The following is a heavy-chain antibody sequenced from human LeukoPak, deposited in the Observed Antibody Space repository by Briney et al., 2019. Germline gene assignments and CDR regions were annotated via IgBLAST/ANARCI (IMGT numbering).Heavy chain of an antibody. J-gene: IGHJ4*02. D-gene: IGHD3-22*01. Sequence: QPGGSLRLSCAASGFTFSSHWVHWVRQAPGKGLVWVSRINSDGSSTSYADSVKGRFTISRDNAKNTLYLQMNSLRAEDTAVYYCASGGYYYDNSGYDYWGQGTLVTVSS. CDR1: GFTFSSHW. CDR3: ASGGYYYDNSGYDY. V-gene: IGHV3-74*01. CDR2: INSDGSST.